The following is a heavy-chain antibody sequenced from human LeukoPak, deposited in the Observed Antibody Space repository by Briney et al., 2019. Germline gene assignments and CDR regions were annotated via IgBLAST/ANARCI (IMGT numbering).Heavy chain of an antibody. CDR1: GFTFSDYY. CDR3: ARVLHFWSGFLDY. J-gene: IGHJ4*02. V-gene: IGHV3-11*04. Sequence: GGSLRLSCAASGFTFSDYYMSWIRQAPGKGLEWVSYISSSGSAIYYADSVKGRFTISRDNAKNSLYLQMNSLRAEDTAVYYCARVLHFWSGFLDYWGQGTLVTVSS. D-gene: IGHD3-3*02. CDR2: ISSSGSAI.